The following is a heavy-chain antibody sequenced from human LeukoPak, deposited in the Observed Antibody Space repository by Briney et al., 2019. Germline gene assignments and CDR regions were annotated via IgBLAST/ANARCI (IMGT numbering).Heavy chain of an antibody. CDR3: AKDLATMVRGVDDAFDI. CDR1: GFTFSSYG. CDR2: IRYDGSDK. D-gene: IGHD3-10*01. Sequence: GGSLRLSCAASGFTFSSYGMHWVRQAPGKGLEWVAFIRYDGSDKYYADSVKGRFTISRDNSKNTLYLQMNSLRAEDTAVYYCAKDLATMVRGVDDAFDIWGQGTMVTVSS. V-gene: IGHV3-30*02. J-gene: IGHJ3*02.